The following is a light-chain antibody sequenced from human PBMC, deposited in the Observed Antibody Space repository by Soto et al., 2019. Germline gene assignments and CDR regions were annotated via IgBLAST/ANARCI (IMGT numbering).Light chain of an antibody. J-gene: IGLJ3*02. Sequence: QPVLTQPRSVSGSPGQSVTISCTGTSSNVGGYDYVSWYQQHPGMAPQLIIYDIAKRPSGVPDRFSGSKSGNTASLTISVLQAEDEADYYCCSYAGSYSWVFGEGTKLTVL. CDR3: CSYAGSYSWV. CDR2: DIA. V-gene: IGLV2-11*01. CDR1: SSNVGGYDY.